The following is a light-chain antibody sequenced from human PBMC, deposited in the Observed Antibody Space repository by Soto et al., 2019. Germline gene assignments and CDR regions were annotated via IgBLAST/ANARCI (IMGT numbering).Light chain of an antibody. Sequence: DIQMTQSPSTLSGSVGDRVTITCRASQTISSWLAWYQQKPGKAPKLLIYKASTLKSGVPSRFSGSGSGTEFTLTFSSLQPDDFATYDCQHYNSYSEAFGQGTKVELK. CDR1: QTISSW. CDR2: KAS. J-gene: IGKJ1*01. V-gene: IGKV1-5*03. CDR3: QHYNSYSEA.